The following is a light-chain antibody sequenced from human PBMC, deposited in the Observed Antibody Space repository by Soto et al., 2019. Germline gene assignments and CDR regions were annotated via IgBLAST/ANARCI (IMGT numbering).Light chain of an antibody. J-gene: IGKJ2*01. V-gene: IGKV3-11*01. Sequence: EIGLTQSPATLSLSAGERATLSCRASQSVSSYLAWYQQKPGQAPRLLIYDASNRATGIPARFSGSGSGTDFTFTFSRPEPEDFAVYYCQQRSNWPPYTFGQGTKLVIK. CDR2: DAS. CDR1: QSVSSY. CDR3: QQRSNWPPYT.